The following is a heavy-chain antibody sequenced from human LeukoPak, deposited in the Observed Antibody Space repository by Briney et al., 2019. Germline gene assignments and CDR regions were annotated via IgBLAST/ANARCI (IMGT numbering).Heavy chain of an antibody. D-gene: IGHD2-2*03. V-gene: IGHV4-39*07. CDR3: ARDQRAGYCSSTSCPEGLDY. J-gene: IGHJ4*02. Sequence: SETLSLTCTVSGGSISSSSYYWSWIRQPPGKGLEWIGEINHSGSTNYNPSLKSRATISVDTSKNQFSLKLSSVTAADTAVYYCARDQRAGYCSSTSCPEGLDYWGQGTLVTVSS. CDR2: INHSGST. CDR1: GGSISSSSYY.